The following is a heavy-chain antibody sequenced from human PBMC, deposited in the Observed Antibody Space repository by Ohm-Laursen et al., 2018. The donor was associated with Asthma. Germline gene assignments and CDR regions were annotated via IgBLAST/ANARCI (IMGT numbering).Heavy chain of an antibody. D-gene: IGHD3-16*01. J-gene: IGHJ4*02. CDR1: GGSFSGYY. CDR2: INHSGST. V-gene: IGHV4-34*01. Sequence: TLSLTCAVYGGSFSGYYWSWIRQPPWKGLEWIGEINHSGSTNYNPSLKSRVTISVDTSKNQFSLKLSSVTAADTAVYYCARGQRLYAYWGQGTLVTVSS. CDR3: ARGQRLYAY.